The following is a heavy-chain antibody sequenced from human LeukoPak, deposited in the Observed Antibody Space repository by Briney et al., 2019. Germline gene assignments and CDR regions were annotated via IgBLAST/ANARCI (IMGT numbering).Heavy chain of an antibody. CDR3: ARPRTRLEWLTPFDY. D-gene: IGHD3-3*01. Sequence: ASVKVSCKASGGTFSSYAISWVRQAPGQGLEWMGGIIPIFGTANYAQKFQGRVTITADESTSTAYMELSSLRSEDTAVYYCARPRTRLEWLTPFDYWGQGTLVTVSS. J-gene: IGHJ4*02. CDR1: GGTFSSYA. V-gene: IGHV1-69*13. CDR2: IIPIFGTA.